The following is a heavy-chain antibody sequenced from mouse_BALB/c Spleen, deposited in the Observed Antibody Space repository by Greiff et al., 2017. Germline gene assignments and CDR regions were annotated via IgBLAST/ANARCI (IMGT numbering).Heavy chain of an antibody. CDR2: ISSGGSYT. Sequence: EVKLMESGGGLVKPGGSLKLSCAASGFTFSSYAMSWVRQAPEKRLEWVAEISSGGSYTYYPDTVTGRFTISRDNAKNTLYLEMSSLRSEDTAMYYCARGRKGAMDYWGQGTSVTVSS. J-gene: IGHJ4*01. V-gene: IGHV5-9-4*01. CDR3: ARGRKGAMDY. CDR1: GFTFSSYA.